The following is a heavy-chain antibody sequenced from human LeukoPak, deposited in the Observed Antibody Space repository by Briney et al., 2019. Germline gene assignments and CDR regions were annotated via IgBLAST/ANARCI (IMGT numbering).Heavy chain of an antibody. V-gene: IGHV3-30-3*01. CDR2: ISYDGSNK. Sequence: GGSLRLSFAASGFPFSSYAMHWVRQAPGKGLEWVAVISYDGSNKYYADSVKGRFTISRDNSKNTLYLQMNSLRAEDTAVYYCARDSKYCSGGSCYSVWHYWGQGTLVTVSS. D-gene: IGHD2-15*01. CDR3: ARDSKYCSGGSCYSVWHY. J-gene: IGHJ4*02. CDR1: GFPFSSYA.